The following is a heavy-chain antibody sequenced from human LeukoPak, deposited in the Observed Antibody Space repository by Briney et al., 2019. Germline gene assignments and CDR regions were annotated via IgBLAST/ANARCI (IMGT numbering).Heavy chain of an antibody. D-gene: IGHD2-21*01. CDR1: GFSFRTYA. J-gene: IGHJ4*02. V-gene: IGHV3-23*01. CDR3: SSKLFGDY. Sequence: GGSLRLSCAASGFSFRTYAMNWVRQAPGKGLEWVSTISSNGGSTYFTDSVEGRFTISRDNSKNTLYLQMNSLRAEDTATYYCSSKLFGDYWGQGTLVTVSS. CDR2: ISSNGGST.